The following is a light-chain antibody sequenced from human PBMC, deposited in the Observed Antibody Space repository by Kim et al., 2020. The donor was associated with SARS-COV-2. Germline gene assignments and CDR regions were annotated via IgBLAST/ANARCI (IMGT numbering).Light chain of an antibody. V-gene: IGLV2-14*03. CDR3: CSYTSSSTPQVV. Sequence: QSALTQPASVSGSPGQSITISCTGTSSDVGCYNYVSWYQQHPGKAPKLMIYDVSNRPSGVSNRFSGSKSGNTASLTISGLQAEDEADYYCCSYTSSSTPQVVFGGGTQVTVL. CDR1: SSDVGCYNY. CDR2: DVS. J-gene: IGLJ2*01.